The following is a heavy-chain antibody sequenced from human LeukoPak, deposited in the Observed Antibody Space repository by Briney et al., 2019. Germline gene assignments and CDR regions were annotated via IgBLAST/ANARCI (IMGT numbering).Heavy chain of an antibody. V-gene: IGHV1-2*02. D-gene: IGHD2-2*01. J-gene: IGHJ6*03. CDR3: AREVRYCSSTSCLFNYYYYYYMDV. Sequence: ASVKASCKASGYTFTSYYMHWVRQAPGQGLEWMGWINPNSGGTNYAQKFQGRVTMTRDTSISTAYMELSSLRSEDTAVYYCAREVRYCSSTSCLFNYYYYYYMDVWGKGTTVTISS. CDR1: GYTFTSYY. CDR2: INPNSGGT.